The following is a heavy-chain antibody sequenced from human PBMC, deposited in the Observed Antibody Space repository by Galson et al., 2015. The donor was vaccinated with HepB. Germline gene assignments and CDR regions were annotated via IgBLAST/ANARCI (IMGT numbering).Heavy chain of an antibody. J-gene: IGHJ2*01. CDR3: AAYCSSTSCSSYWYFDL. Sequence: SVKASCKVSGYTLTELSMHWVRQAPGKGLEWMGGFDPEDGETIYAQKFQGRVTMTEVTSTDTAYMELSSLRSEDTAVYYCAAYCSSTSCSSYWYFDLWGRGTLVTVSS. V-gene: IGHV1-24*01. CDR2: FDPEDGET. D-gene: IGHD2-2*01. CDR1: GYTLTELS.